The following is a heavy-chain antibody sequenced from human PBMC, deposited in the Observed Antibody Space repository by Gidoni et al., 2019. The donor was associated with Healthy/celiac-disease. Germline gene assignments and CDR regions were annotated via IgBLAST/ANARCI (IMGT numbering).Heavy chain of an antibody. J-gene: IGHJ6*02. D-gene: IGHD3-22*01. Sequence: QVQLQESGPGLVKPTDTLSLTCTVSGGSISSHYRSWIRQPPGKGLEWIGYIYYSGSTNYNPSLKSRVTISVDTSKNQFSLKLSSVTAADTAVYYCARGYYDSSGYYSWAIGGNGMDVWGQGTTVTVSS. CDR1: GGSISSHY. V-gene: IGHV4-59*11. CDR3: ARGYYDSSGYYSWAIGGNGMDV. CDR2: IYYSGST.